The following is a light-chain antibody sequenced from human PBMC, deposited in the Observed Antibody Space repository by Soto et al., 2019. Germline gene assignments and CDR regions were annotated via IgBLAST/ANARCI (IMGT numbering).Light chain of an antibody. Sequence: EIVLTQSPGTLSLSPGESATLSCGASQGVSSSYIAWYQHRPGQAPRLLIYHSNKRATGIPDKFSGSGSRTAFTLSISRLEPEDLAVYYCQLYCSSLTWTFGQGTRVEIK. J-gene: IGKJ1*01. CDR3: QLYCSSLTWT. CDR2: HSN. CDR1: QGVSSSY. V-gene: IGKV3-20*01.